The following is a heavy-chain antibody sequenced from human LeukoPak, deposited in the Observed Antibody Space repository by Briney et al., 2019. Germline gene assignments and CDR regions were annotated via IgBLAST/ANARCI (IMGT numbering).Heavy chain of an antibody. Sequence: PSETLSLTCTVSGGSISSYYWSWIRQPPGKGLEWIGEINHSGSTNYNPSLKSRVTISVDTSKNQFSLKLSSVTAADTAVYYCARVDGMDVWGQGTTVTVSS. CDR2: INHSGST. CDR1: GGSISSYY. CDR3: ARVDGMDV. V-gene: IGHV4-34*01. J-gene: IGHJ6*02.